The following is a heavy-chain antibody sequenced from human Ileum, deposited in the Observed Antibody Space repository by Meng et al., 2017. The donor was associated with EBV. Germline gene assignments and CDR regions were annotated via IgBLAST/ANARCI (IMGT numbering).Heavy chain of an antibody. CDR3: IRDFREADY. D-gene: IGHD3-10*01. V-gene: IGHV3-74*01. CDR1: GSTFTSYC. J-gene: IGHJ4*02. CDR2: ICHDESTM. Sequence: EVQLVESGGGLVRPGESMRLSGAASGSTFTSYCMHWVRQAPGKGPVWVSRICHDESTMNYADSVKGRFTISRDNAKNTVYLQMNSLRPEDTAVYYCIRDFREADYWGQGTLVTVSS.